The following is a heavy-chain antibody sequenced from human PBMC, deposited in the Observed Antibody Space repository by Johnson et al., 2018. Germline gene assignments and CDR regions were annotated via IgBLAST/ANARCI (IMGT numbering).Heavy chain of an antibody. V-gene: IGHV3-7*01. CDR1: GFMFSSYW. Sequence: EVQLVESGGGLVQPGGSLRLSCAASGFMFSSYWMTWVRQAPGKGLEWVANIKQDGSEKYYVDSVKGRFTISRDNAKNSLYLQMNSLRAEDTAVYYCARNRDYYLYMDVWGKGTTVTVSS. D-gene: IGHD2/OR15-2a*01. J-gene: IGHJ6*03. CDR3: ARNRDYYLYMDV. CDR2: IKQDGSEK.